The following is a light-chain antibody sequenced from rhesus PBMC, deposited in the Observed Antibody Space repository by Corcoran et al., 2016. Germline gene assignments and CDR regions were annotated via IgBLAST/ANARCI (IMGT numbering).Light chain of an antibody. CDR3: QQYSSSPYS. CDR2: KAS. CDR1: QSISSW. J-gene: IGKJ2*01. V-gene: IGKV1-22*01. Sequence: DIQMTQSPSSLSASVGDTVTITCRARQSISSWLAWYPQKPGKAPKQLIYKASSLQSGVPSRFSGIGAGTEFTLTISSLQSEDFATYYCQQYSSSPYSFGQGTKVEIK.